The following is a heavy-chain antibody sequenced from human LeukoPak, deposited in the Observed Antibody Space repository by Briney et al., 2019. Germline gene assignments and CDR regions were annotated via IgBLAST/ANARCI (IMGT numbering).Heavy chain of an antibody. D-gene: IGHD4-17*01. CDR1: GYTLTSYG. CDR2: ISAYNGNT. CDR3: ARDEGLTVTTGNFDY. Sequence: GASVKVSCKASGYTLTSYGICWVRQAPGQGLEWMGWISAYNGNTNNAQKLQGRVTMTTDTSTSTAYMELRSLRSDDTAVYYCARDEGLTVTTGNFDYWGQGTLVTVSS. V-gene: IGHV1-18*01. J-gene: IGHJ4*02.